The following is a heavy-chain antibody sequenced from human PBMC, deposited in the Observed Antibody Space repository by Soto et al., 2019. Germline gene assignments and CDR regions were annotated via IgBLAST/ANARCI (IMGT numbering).Heavy chain of an antibody. Sequence: SVKVSCKASGFTFTSSAVQWVRQARGQRLEWIGWIVVGSGNTNYAQRFQERVTITRDMSTSTAYMELSSLRSEDTAVYYCAAGYCSGGSCRLYYYYYGMDVWGQGTTVTVSS. V-gene: IGHV1-58*01. D-gene: IGHD2-15*01. CDR1: GFTFTSSA. CDR2: IVVGSGNT. J-gene: IGHJ6*02. CDR3: AAGYCSGGSCRLYYYYYGMDV.